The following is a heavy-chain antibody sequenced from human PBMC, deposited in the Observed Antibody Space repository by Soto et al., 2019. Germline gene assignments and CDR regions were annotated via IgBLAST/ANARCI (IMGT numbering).Heavy chain of an antibody. CDR3: ARAPRGAARQQYAFDI. D-gene: IGHD6-6*01. Sequence: QVQLVQSGAEVKKPGSSVKVSCKASGGTFSSYAISWVRQAPGQGLEWMGGIIPIFGTANYAQKFQGRVTITADESTSIAYMELSRVRSEDTAVYYCARAPRGAARQQYAFDIWGQGTMVTVSS. CDR2: IIPIFGTA. CDR1: GGTFSSYA. J-gene: IGHJ3*02. V-gene: IGHV1-69*01.